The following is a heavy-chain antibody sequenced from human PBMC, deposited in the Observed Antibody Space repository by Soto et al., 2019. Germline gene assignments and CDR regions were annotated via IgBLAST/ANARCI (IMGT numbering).Heavy chain of an antibody. Sequence: PGGSLRLSCAASVFTFSDYYMSFIRQAPGKGLEWGSYISSSTSYTNYADSVKGRFTISRYNAKNSLYLQMNSLRAEDTAVYYCARDTGATSQEQYYFEYWGQGTMVTVSS. D-gene: IGHD1-26*01. CDR1: VFTFSDYY. J-gene: IGHJ4*02. V-gene: IGHV3-11*06. CDR2: ISSSTSYT. CDR3: ARDTGATSQEQYYFEY.